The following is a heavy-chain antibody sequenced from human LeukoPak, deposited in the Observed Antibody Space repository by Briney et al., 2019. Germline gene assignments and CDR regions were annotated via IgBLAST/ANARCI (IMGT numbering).Heavy chain of an antibody. J-gene: IGHJ6*03. CDR2: IIPIFGTA. Sequence: ASVKVSCKASGGTFSSYAISWVRQAPGHGLEWMGGIIPIFGTANYAQKFQGRVTITADKSTSTAYMELSSLRSEDTAVYYCARDLVPIAARRRDDYYYYYMDVWGKGTTVTVSS. CDR1: GGTFSSYA. V-gene: IGHV1-69*06. CDR3: ARDLVPIAARRRDDYYYYYMDV. D-gene: IGHD6-6*01.